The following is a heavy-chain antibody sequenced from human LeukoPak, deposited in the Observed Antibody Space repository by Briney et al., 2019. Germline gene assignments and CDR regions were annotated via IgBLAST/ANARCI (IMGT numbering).Heavy chain of an antibody. CDR2: IYYSGST. V-gene: IGHV4-31*11. J-gene: IGHJ4*02. CDR3: ARVTRITMVRGVIIAAPPDY. D-gene: IGHD3-10*01. Sequence: SETLSLTCAVYGGSFSGYYWSWIRQHPGKGLEWIGYIYYSGSTYYNPSLKSRVTISVDTSKNQFSLKLSSVTAADTAVYYCARVTRITMVRGVIIAAPPDYWGQGTLVTVSS. CDR1: GGSFSGYY.